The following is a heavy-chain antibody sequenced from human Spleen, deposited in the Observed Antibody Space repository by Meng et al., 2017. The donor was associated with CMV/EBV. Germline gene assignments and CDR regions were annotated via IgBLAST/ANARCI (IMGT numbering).Heavy chain of an antibody. V-gene: IGHV4-39*07. CDR3: ARERGYCSSTSCYALLDV. CDR2: IYYSGST. Sequence: GSLRLSCTVSGGSISSSSYYWGWIRQPPGKGLEWIGSIYYSGSTYYNPSLKSRVTISVDTSKNQFSLKLSSVTAADTAVYYCARERGYCSSTSCYALLDVWGQGTTVTVSS. J-gene: IGHJ6*02. D-gene: IGHD2-2*01. CDR1: GGSISSSSYY.